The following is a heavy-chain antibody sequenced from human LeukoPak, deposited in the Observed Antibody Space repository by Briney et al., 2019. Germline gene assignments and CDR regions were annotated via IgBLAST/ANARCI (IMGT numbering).Heavy chain of an antibody. Sequence: GGSLRLSCAASGFTFSSYEMNWVRQAPGKGLEWISYISSSGGTIYYADSVKGRFTISRDNAKNSLYLQMNSQRAEDTAVYYCARMRPELDYWGQGTLVTVSS. J-gene: IGHJ4*02. V-gene: IGHV3-48*03. CDR3: ARMRPELDY. D-gene: IGHD6-6*01. CDR2: ISSSGGTI. CDR1: GFTFSSYE.